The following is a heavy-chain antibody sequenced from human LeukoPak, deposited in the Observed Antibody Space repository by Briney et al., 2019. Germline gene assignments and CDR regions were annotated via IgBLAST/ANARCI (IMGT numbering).Heavy chain of an antibody. D-gene: IGHD1-7*01. CDR1: GFTFSSYSMN. CDR2: VYYSGTT. CDR3: VRQNSDYYYYYLDV. J-gene: IGHJ6*03. V-gene: IGHV4-39*01. Sequence: PGGSLRLSCAASGFTFSSYSMNWVRQPPGRGLEWIGSVYYSGTTYYNTSLESRVTISEDTSRNRFSLMLSSVTAADTAVYYCVRQNSDYYYYYLDVWGEGTTVIVSS.